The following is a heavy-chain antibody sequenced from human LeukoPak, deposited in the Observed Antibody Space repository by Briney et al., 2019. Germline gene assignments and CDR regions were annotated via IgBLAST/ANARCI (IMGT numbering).Heavy chain of an antibody. CDR1: GGSISSGSYY. D-gene: IGHD5-24*01. Sequence: PSETLSLTCTVSGGSISSGSYYWSWIRQPAGKGLEWIGRIYTSGSTNYNPSLKSRVTISVDTSKNQFSLKLSSVTAADTAVYYCARAKRRDGYNFQAYYYYYMDVWGKGTTVTISS. J-gene: IGHJ6*03. CDR3: ARAKRRDGYNFQAYYYYYMDV. CDR2: IYTSGST. V-gene: IGHV4-61*02.